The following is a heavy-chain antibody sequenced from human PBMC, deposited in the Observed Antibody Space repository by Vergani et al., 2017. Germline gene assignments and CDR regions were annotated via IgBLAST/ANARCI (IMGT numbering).Heavy chain of an antibody. CDR1: GGSFSGYY. D-gene: IGHD6-13*01. CDR2: SYYSGST. J-gene: IGHJ4*02. V-gene: IGHV4-34*11. CDR3: ARGYSSSSYYFDY. Sequence: QVQLQQWGAGLLKPSETLSLTCAVYGGSFSGYYWSWIRQPPGKELERIGYSYYSGSTNYNPSLKSRVTISVDTSKNQFSLKLSSVTAADTAVYYCARGYSSSSYYFDYWGQGTLVTVSS.